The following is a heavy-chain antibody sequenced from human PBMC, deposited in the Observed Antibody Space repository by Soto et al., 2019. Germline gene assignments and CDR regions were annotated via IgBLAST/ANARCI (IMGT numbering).Heavy chain of an antibody. CDR2: MNPNSGNT. D-gene: IGHD2-2*01. Sequence: ASVKVSCKASGYTFTSYDINWVRQATGQGLEWMGWMNPNSGNTGYAQKFQGRVTMTRNTSMSTAYMELRSLRSEDTAVYYCARDRLVVPAAIGYWGQGTPVTVSS. CDR1: GYTFTSYD. CDR3: ARDRLVVPAAIGY. J-gene: IGHJ4*02. V-gene: IGHV1-8*01.